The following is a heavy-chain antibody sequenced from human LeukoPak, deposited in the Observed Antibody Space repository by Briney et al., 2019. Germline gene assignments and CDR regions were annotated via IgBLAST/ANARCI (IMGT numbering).Heavy chain of an antibody. J-gene: IGHJ4*02. CDR1: GFTFSSYA. CDR2: ISYDGSNK. CDR3: AREHTSIVGAPYFDY. V-gene: IGHV3-30*04. D-gene: IGHD1-26*01. Sequence: GGSLRLSWAASGFTFSSYAMHWVRQAPGKGRGWVAVISYDGSNKYYADSVKGRFTISRDNSKNTLYLQMNSLRAEDTAVYYCAREHTSIVGAPYFDYWGQGTLVTVSS.